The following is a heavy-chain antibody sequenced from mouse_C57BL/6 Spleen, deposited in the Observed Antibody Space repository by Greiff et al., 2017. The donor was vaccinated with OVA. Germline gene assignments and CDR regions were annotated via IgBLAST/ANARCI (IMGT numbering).Heavy chain of an antibody. CDR1: GFTFSDYG. D-gene: IGHD1-1*01. Sequence: DVMLVESGGGLVKPGGSLKLSCAASGFTFSDYGMHWVRQAPEKGLEWVAYISSGSSTIYYADTVKGRFTISRDNAKNTLFLQMTSLRSEDTAMYYCARRITTVDAMDYWGQGTSVTVSS. CDR2: ISSGSSTI. CDR3: ARRITTVDAMDY. V-gene: IGHV5-17*01. J-gene: IGHJ4*01.